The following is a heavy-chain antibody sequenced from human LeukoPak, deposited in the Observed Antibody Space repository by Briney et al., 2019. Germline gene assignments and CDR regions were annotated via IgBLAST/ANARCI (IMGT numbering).Heavy chain of an antibody. D-gene: IGHD3-9*01. Sequence: PSETLSLTCTVCGGSISSYYWSWIRQPAGKGLEWIGRIYTSGSTNYNPSLKSRVTISVDTSKNQFSLKLSSVTAADTAVYYCAREPYDILTGYYRHYFDYWGQGTLVTVSS. V-gene: IGHV4-4*07. J-gene: IGHJ4*02. CDR1: GGSISSYY. CDR3: AREPYDILTGYYRHYFDY. CDR2: IYTSGST.